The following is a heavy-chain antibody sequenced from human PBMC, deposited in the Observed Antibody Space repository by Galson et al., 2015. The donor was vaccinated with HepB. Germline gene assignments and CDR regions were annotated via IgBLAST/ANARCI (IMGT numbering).Heavy chain of an antibody. CDR2: IDWDDDK. Sequence: PALVKPTQTLTLICTFSGFSLSTSGMCVSWIRQPPGKALEWLALIDWDDDKYYSTSLQTRLTISKDTSKNQVVLTMTNMDPVDTATYYCARAPTIGFSSRYYMDVWGKGTTVTVSS. CDR1: GFSLSTSGMC. D-gene: IGHD6-13*01. J-gene: IGHJ6*03. CDR3: ARAPTIGFSSRYYMDV. V-gene: IGHV2-70*01.